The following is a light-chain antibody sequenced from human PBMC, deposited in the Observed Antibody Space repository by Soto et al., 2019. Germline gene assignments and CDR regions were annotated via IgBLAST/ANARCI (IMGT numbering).Light chain of an antibody. J-gene: IGKJ5*01. CDR1: QSVSSN. CDR2: GAS. Sequence: EIVMTQSPATLSVSPGERATLSCRASQSVSSNLAWYQQKPGQAPRLLIYGASTRATGIPARFSGSGSGTDFTLTISRLEPEDFAVFFCQQYGTSGIIFGQGTRLEIK. CDR3: QQYGTSGII. V-gene: IGKV3-15*01.